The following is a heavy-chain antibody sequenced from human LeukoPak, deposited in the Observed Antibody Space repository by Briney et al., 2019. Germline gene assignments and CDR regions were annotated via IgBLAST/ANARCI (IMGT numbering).Heavy chain of an antibody. D-gene: IGHD3-16*01. J-gene: IGHJ6*02. V-gene: IGHV1-69*04. CDR1: GGTFSSYA. CDR3: ARPGSLRLGELPRAWPNGMDV. CDR2: IIPILGIA. Sequence: GASVKVSCKASGGTFSSYAISWVRQAPGQGLEWMGRIIPILGIANYAQKFQGRVTITADKSTSTAYMELSSLRSEDTAVYYCARPGSLRLGELPRAWPNGMDVWGQGTTVTVSS.